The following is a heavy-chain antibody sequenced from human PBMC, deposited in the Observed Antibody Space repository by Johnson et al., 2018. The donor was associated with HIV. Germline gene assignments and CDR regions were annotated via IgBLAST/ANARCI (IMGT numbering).Heavy chain of an antibody. Sequence: QVLLVESGGGVVQSGRSLRLSCAASGFSFSYYGMHWVRQAPGKGLEWVAVIWYDRSNKYYAESVKGRFTISRDNSKSTMYLQVNSLRVEDTAVYYCARDLGPSIAARPTVCLFAFDIWGQGTMVTVSS. J-gene: IGHJ3*02. V-gene: IGHV3-33*01. CDR3: ARDLGPSIAARPTVCLFAFDI. CDR1: GFSFSYYG. CDR2: IWYDRSNK. D-gene: IGHD6-6*01.